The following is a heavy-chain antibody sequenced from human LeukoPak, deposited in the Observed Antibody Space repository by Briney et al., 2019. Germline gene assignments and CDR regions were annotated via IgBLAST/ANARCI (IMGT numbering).Heavy chain of an antibody. Sequence: ASVKVSCKASGYTFTGYYMHWVRQAPGQGLEWMGWINPNSGGTNYAQKFQGRVTMTRDTSISTAYMELSRLRSDDTAVYYCAREEWELLGNFDYWGQGTLVTVSS. CDR1: GYTFTGYY. V-gene: IGHV1-2*02. CDR2: INPNSGGT. CDR3: AREEWELLGNFDY. J-gene: IGHJ4*02. D-gene: IGHD1-26*01.